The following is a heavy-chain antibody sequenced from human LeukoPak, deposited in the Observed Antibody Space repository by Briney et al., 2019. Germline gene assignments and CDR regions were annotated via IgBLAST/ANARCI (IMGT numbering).Heavy chain of an antibody. Sequence: PGTSLRLSCAASGFTFSNYGMHWVRQAPGKGLEWVAFIRFDGSKKYYADSVKGRFTISRDNSRSTLYLQMNSLRVEDTAVYYCAKSKGSGWYFDSWGQGTLVTVSS. CDR2: IRFDGSKK. CDR3: AKSKGSGWYFDS. J-gene: IGHJ4*02. V-gene: IGHV3-30*02. CDR1: GFTFSNYG. D-gene: IGHD6-19*01.